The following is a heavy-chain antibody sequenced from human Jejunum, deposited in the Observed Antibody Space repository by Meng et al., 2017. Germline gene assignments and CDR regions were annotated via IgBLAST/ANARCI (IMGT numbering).Heavy chain of an antibody. CDR2: ISHTGRI. CDR1: GASLGNNTG. J-gene: IGHJ5*02. CDR3: ARDLLDPNIAATGWFDP. Sequence: HGQRQGPGHLWAKPPGPLSLTCAVSGASLGNNTGWSWVRQPPGKGLEWIGEISHTGRINYNPSLKSRVTMSLDKSKNQFSLDLTSVTGADTAVYYCARDLLDPNIAATGWFDPWGQGTLVTVSS. D-gene: IGHD2/OR15-2a*01. V-gene: IGHV4-4*03.